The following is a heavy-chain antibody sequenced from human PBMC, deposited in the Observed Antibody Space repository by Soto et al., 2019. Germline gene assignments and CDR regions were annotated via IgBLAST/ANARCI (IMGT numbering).Heavy chain of an antibody. Sequence: EVQLLESGGGLVQPGGSLRLSCAASGFTFGNYAMIWVRQAPGKGLEWVSTIRGGGDGTYYADSVRGRFTISRENSRNTVYLQMSSLRAEDTAVYYCAKKGLGSLATYCSTGDCHYAFDIWGQGTMVTVSS. CDR1: GFTFGNYA. J-gene: IGHJ3*02. D-gene: IGHD2-15*01. CDR3: AKKGLGSLATYCSTGDCHYAFDI. V-gene: IGHV3-23*01. CDR2: IRGGGDGT.